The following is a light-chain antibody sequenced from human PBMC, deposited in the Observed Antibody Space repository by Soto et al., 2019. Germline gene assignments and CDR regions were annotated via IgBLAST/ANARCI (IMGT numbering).Light chain of an antibody. V-gene: IGLV2-8*01. Sequence: QSALTQPPSASGSPGQSVTISCTGTSSDVGGYNYVSWYQQYPGRAPKLMIYEVTKRPSGVPDRFSGSKSGNTASLTVSGLQAEDEADYYCGSYEASNNFYFVFGGGTKLTVL. J-gene: IGLJ3*02. CDR2: EVT. CDR1: SSDVGGYNY. CDR3: GSYEASNNFYFV.